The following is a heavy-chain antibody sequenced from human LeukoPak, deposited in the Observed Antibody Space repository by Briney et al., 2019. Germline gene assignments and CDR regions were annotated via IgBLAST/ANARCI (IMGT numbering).Heavy chain of an antibody. CDR1: GFIFSTYD. V-gene: IGHV4-34*01. Sequence: PGGSLRLSCAASGFIFSTYDMSWIRQPPGKGLEWIGEINHSGSTNYNPSLKSRVTISVDTSKNQFSLKLSSVTAADTAVYYCARGAGYSYGKGDYWGQGTLVTVSS. CDR3: ARGAGYSYGKGDY. D-gene: IGHD5-18*01. CDR2: INHSGST. J-gene: IGHJ4*02.